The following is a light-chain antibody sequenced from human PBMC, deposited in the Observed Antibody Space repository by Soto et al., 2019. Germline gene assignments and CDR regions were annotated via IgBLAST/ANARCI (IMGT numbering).Light chain of an antibody. V-gene: IGKV3-15*01. CDR1: QSISST. J-gene: IGKJ1*01. CDR2: GVS. Sequence: EIVMTQSPATLSVSPGERVTLSCRASQSISSTLAWHQQRPDQAPRLLIYGVSTRATGIPARFSGSGSGTEFTLTISSLQSEDFAVYYCQKYNDWPPSWTFGQGTKVEIK. CDR3: QKYNDWPPSWT.